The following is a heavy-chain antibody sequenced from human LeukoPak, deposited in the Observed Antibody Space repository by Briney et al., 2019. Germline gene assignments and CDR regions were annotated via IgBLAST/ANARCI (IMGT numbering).Heavy chain of an antibody. CDR2: IIPIFGTA. CDR1: GGTFSSYA. V-gene: IGHV1-69*01. J-gene: IGHJ4*02. Sequence: SVKVSCKASGGTFSSYAISWVRQAPGQGLEWMGGIIPIFGTANYAQKFQGRVTITADESTSTAYMELRSLRSDDTAVYYCARAPSPYYYDSSGYDYWGQGTLVTVSS. D-gene: IGHD3-22*01. CDR3: ARAPSPYYYDSSGYDY.